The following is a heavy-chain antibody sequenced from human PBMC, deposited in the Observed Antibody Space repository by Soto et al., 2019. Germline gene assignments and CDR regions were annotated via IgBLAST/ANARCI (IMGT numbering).Heavy chain of an antibody. D-gene: IGHD1-26*01. CDR2: INPSGGSS. J-gene: IGHJ4*02. Sequence: GGSLRLSCAASGFTFSNYALSWVRQAPGRGLEWVSSINPSGGSSYYADSVKGRFTLSRDNSKNTLYLQMNSLRAEDTALYYFARSGSYSWLPYSGEVTMGTVSS. CDR1: GFTFSNYA. V-gene: IGHV3-23*01. CDR3: ARSGSYSWLPY.